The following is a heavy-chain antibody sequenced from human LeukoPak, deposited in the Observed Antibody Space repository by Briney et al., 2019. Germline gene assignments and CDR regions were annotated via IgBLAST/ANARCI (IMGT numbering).Heavy chain of an antibody. V-gene: IGHV4-4*07. CDR3: ARALDYGGNRPFDY. Sequence: PSETLSLTCTVSGGSISSYYWSWIRQPAGKGLEWIGRIYTSGSTNYNASLKSRVSMSVDTSKNQFSLKLSSVTAADTAVYYCARALDYGGNRPFDYWGQGTLVTVSS. J-gene: IGHJ4*02. D-gene: IGHD4-23*01. CDR1: GGSISSYY. CDR2: IYTSGST.